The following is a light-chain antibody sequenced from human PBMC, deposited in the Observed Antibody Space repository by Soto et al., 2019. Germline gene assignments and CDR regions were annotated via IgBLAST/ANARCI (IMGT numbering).Light chain of an antibody. V-gene: IGLV2-14*01. J-gene: IGLJ1*01. CDR2: EVS. CDR3: LSYTASSTFV. Sequence: QSALTQPASVSGSPGQSITISCTGTSSDVGGYNYVSRYQQHPGKAPKLMIYEVSNRPSGVSNRFSGSKSGNTASLTISGLQAEDEADYYCLSYTASSTFVFGTGTKLTVL. CDR1: SSDVGGYNY.